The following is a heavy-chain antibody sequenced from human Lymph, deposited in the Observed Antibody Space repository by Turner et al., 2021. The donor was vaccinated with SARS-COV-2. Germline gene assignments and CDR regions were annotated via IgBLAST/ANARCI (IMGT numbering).Heavy chain of an antibody. CDR2: MNPNSGNT. J-gene: IGHJ5*02. V-gene: IGHV1-8*01. CDR3: ARGAQLTVWFDP. Sequence: QVQLVQSGAEVKKPGASVKVSCKASGYTFTSYDINWVRQATGQGLEWMGGMNPNSGNTGYAQKFQGRVTMTRNNSISTAYMELSSLRSEDTAVYYCARGAQLTVWFDPWGQGTLVTVSS. CDR1: GYTFTSYD. D-gene: IGHD3-9*01.